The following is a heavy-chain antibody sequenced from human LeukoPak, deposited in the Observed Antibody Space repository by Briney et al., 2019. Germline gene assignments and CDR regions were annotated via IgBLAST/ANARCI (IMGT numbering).Heavy chain of an antibody. CDR1: GFTFSSYA. J-gene: IGHJ4*02. Sequence: PGGSLRLSCAASGFTFSSYAMSWVRQAPGKGLEWVSAISGSGGSTYYADSVKGRFTISRDNSKNTLYLQMNSLRAEDTAVYYCAKVVSGSYMSKYYFDYWGQGTLVTVSS. V-gene: IGHV3-23*01. CDR2: ISGSGGST. CDR3: AKVVSGSYMSKYYFDY. D-gene: IGHD1-26*01.